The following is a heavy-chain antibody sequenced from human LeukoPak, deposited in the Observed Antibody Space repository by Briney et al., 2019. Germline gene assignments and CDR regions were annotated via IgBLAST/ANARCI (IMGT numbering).Heavy chain of an antibody. CDR3: ARGVPAINSSIHDNYYYYMDV. D-gene: IGHD6-6*01. CDR1: GGSFSGYY. J-gene: IGHJ6*03. CDR2: INHSGST. V-gene: IGHV4-34*01. Sequence: SETLSLTCAVYGGSFSGYYWRWIRQPPEKGLEWIGEINHSGSTNYNPSLKSRVTISVDTSKNQFSLKLSSVTAADTAVYYCARGVPAINSSIHDNYYYYMDVWGKGTTVTVSS.